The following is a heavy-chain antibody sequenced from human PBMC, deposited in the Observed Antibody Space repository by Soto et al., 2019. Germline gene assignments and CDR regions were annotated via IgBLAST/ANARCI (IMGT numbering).Heavy chain of an antibody. J-gene: IGHJ6*02. V-gene: IGHV4-59*01. Sequence: SETLSLTCTVSGGSISSYYWSWIRQPPGKGLEWLGYIYDSGSTSYNPSLKSRVTISVDTSKNQFSLKLSSVTAADTAVYYCARYKSNYYYGMDVWGQGTTVTVSS. CDR2: IYDSGST. D-gene: IGHD1-20*01. CDR1: GGSISSYY. CDR3: ARYKSNYYYGMDV.